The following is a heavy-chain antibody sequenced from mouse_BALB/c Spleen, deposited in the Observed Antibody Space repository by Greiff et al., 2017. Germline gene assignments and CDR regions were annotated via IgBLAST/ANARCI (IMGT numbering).Heavy chain of an antibody. J-gene: IGHJ3*01. CDR3: ARDYGYAWFAY. V-gene: IGHV7-3*02. CDR1: GFTFTDYY. Sequence: EVMLVESGGGLVQPGGSLRLSCATSGFTFTDYYMSWVRQPPGKALEWLGFIRNKANGYTTEYSASVKGRFTISRDNSQSILYLQMNTLRAEDSATYYCARDYGYAWFAYWGQGTLVTVSA. CDR2: IRNKANGYTT. D-gene: IGHD1-2*01.